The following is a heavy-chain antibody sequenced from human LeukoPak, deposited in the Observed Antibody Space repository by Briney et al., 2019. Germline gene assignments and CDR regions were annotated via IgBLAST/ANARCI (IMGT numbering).Heavy chain of an antibody. J-gene: IGHJ5*02. Sequence: GGCLRLSCAASGFKLSVYGMSWVCEGPGKGLGWVCDINWNGAWTAYADSVKGRFTISRDNAKNSLYLQMNSLRAEDTALYFCAGYYYDSSRGFDRWGQGTLVTVSA. V-gene: IGHV3-20*04. CDR2: INWNGAWT. CDR3: AGYYYDSSRGFDR. D-gene: IGHD3-22*01. CDR1: GFKLSVYG.